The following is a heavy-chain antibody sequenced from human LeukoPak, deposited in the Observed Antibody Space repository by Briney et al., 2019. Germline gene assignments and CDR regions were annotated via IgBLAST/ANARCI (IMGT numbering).Heavy chain of an antibody. CDR1: GGSISSSSFY. D-gene: IGHD1-26*01. Sequence: PSETLSLTCTVSGGSISSSSFYWSWIRQPPGKGLEWIGYIYYSGNTNYNPSLKNRVTISVDTSKNQFSLKLSSVTAADTAVYYCARGYSGSYGRFDYWGQGTLVTVSS. V-gene: IGHV4-61*01. J-gene: IGHJ4*02. CDR2: IYYSGNT. CDR3: ARGYSGSYGRFDY.